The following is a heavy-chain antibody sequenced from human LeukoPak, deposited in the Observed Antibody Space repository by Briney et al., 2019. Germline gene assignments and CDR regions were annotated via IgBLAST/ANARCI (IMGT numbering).Heavy chain of an antibody. CDR1: GFTFSSYA. Sequence: GGSLRLSCAASGFTFSSYAMHWVRQAPGKGLEWVAVISYDGSNKYYADSVKGRFTISRDNSKNTLHLQMNSLRAEDTAVYYCAKDWSVYDYVWGNSLFDYWGQGTLVTVSS. CDR2: ISYDGSNK. D-gene: IGHD3-16*01. J-gene: IGHJ4*02. V-gene: IGHV3-30*18. CDR3: AKDWSVYDYVWGNSLFDY.